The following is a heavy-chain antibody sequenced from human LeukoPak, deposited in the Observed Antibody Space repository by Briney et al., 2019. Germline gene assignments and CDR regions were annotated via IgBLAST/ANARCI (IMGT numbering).Heavy chain of an antibody. V-gene: IGHV3-23*01. CDR3: AKDTSLYGYNYAFDI. CDR2: ISGSGGST. CDR1: GFAFGTYA. D-gene: IGHD5-24*01. Sequence: PGGSLRLSCAGSGFAFGTYAMSLVRQAPGKGLEWVSAISGSGGSTYYADSVTGRFTISRDNSKNTLYLQMNSMRAEDTAVYYCAKDTSLYGYNYAFDIWGQGTMVTVSS. J-gene: IGHJ3*02.